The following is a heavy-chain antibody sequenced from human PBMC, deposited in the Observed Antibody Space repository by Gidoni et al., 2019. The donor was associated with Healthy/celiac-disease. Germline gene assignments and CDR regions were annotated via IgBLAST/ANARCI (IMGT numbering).Heavy chain of an antibody. CDR3: AKGGLIVGARGDYFDY. CDR2: ISYDGSNK. Sequence: QVQLLESGGGVVQPGRSLSLSCAASGFTFSSYGMHWVRQAPGKGLEWVAVISYDGSNKYYAASVKGRFTISRDNSKNTLYLQMNSLRTEDTAVYYCAKGGLIVGARGDYFDYWGQGTLVTVSS. J-gene: IGHJ4*02. CDR1: GFTFSSYG. D-gene: IGHD1-26*01. V-gene: IGHV3-30*18.